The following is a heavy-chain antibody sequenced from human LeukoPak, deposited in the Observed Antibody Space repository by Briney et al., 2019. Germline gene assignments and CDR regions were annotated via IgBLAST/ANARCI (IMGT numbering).Heavy chain of an antibody. CDR2: ISGSGGST. Sequence: TGGSLRLSCAASGFTFSSYAMNWVRQAPGKGLEWVSAISGSGGSTYYADSVKGRFTISRDNSKNTLYLQMDSLRAEDTAVYYCAHGSMYQLDYWGQGTLVTVSS. V-gene: IGHV3-23*01. CDR1: GFTFSSYA. CDR3: AHGSMYQLDY. J-gene: IGHJ4*02. D-gene: IGHD2-2*01.